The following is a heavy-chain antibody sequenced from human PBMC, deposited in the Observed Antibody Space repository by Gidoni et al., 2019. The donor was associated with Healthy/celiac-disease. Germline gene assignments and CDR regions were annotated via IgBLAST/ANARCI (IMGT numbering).Heavy chain of an antibody. CDR1: GGSISSYY. CDR2: IYSSGST. CDR3: ARQQRGYLVAFDI. D-gene: IGHD5-18*01. J-gene: IGHJ3*02. V-gene: IGHV4-59*08. Sequence: QVQLQESGPALVKPSETLSLPCTVSGGSISSYYGSWIRQPPGKGLEWSGYIYSSGSTNYNPSLKSRVTISVDTSKNQFSLKLNSVTAADTAMYYCARQQRGYLVAFDIWGQGTMVTVSS.